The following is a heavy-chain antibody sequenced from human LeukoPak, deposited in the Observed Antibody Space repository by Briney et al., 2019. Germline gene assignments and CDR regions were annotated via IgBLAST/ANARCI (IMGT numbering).Heavy chain of an antibody. J-gene: IGHJ3*02. CDR2: IYYSGST. Sequence: TLSLTCTVSGGSISSGGYYWSWIRQHPGKGLEWIGYIYYSGSTYYNPSLKSRVTISVDTSENQFSLKLSSVTAADTAVYYCARDPETIWFGELKGAFDIWGQGTMVTVSS. V-gene: IGHV4-31*03. CDR1: GGSISSGGYY. CDR3: ARDPETIWFGELKGAFDI. D-gene: IGHD3-10*01.